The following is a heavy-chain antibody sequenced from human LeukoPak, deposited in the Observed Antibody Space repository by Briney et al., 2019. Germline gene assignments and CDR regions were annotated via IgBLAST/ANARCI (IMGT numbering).Heavy chain of an antibody. CDR3: ERHYYDFWSFYNDGFDV. CDR1: GYSFTSYY. D-gene: IGHD3-3*01. CDR2: INPGDSET. Sequence: GESLNISCKASGYSFTSYYIAWVRHTAGKHLEWMGIINPGDSETRYSPYFQGQVTISIDKSITTAYLQWSSLKASDTAIYYCERHYYDFWSFYNDGFDVWGQGTMVTVSS. J-gene: IGHJ3*01. V-gene: IGHV5-51*01.